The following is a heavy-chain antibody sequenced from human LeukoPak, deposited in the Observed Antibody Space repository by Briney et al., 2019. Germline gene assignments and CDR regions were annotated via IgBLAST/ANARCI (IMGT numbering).Heavy chain of an antibody. J-gene: IGHJ4*02. CDR3: ATDRPSDSSGYNC. CDR2: VDPEDGET. D-gene: IGHD3-22*01. V-gene: IGHV1-69-2*01. CDR1: GYTFTDYY. Sequence: ASAKISCKVSGYTFTDYYMHWVQQAPGKGLEWMGLVDPEDGETIYAEKFQGRVTITADTSADTAYMELSSLRSEDTAVYYCATDRPSDSSGYNCWGQGTLVTVSS.